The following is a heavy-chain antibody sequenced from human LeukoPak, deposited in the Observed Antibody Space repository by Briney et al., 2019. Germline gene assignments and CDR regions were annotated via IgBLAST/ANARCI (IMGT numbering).Heavy chain of an antibody. J-gene: IGHJ4*02. V-gene: IGHV3-48*03. CDR3: AREYYDILTGYSLDDY. CDR1: GFTFSSYE. CDR2: SRSSGDAR. Sequence: GGSLRLSCAASGFTFSSYEMNWVRQAPGKGLEWVSYSRSSGDARYYADSVKGRFTISRDNAKNSLYLQMNSLRAEDTAVYYCAREYYDILTGYSLDDYWGQGTLVTVSS. D-gene: IGHD3-9*01.